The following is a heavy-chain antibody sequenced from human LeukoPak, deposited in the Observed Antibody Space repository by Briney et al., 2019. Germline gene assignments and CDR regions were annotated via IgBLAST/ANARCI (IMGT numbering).Heavy chain of an antibody. CDR3: AKDYYYGSGSYYNPYYFDY. CDR2: ISGSGGST. V-gene: IGHV3-23*01. D-gene: IGHD3-10*01. Sequence: GGSLRLSCAASGFTFSSYAMSWVRQAPGKGLEWVSAISGSGGSTYYADSVKGRFTISRDNSKNTLYLQMNSLRAGDTAVYYCAKDYYYGSGSYYNPYYFDYWGQGALVTVSS. CDR1: GFTFSSYA. J-gene: IGHJ4*02.